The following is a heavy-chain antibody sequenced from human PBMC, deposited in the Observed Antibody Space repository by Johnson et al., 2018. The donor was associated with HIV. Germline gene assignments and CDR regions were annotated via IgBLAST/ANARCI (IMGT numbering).Heavy chain of an antibody. CDR1: GFTASSNY. D-gene: IGHD3-22*01. CDR2: ISWDGGST. CDR3: ARVSTMIVVARNDAFDI. Sequence: VQLVESGGGLIQPGGSLRLSCAASGFTASSNYMSWVRQAPGKGLEWVSLISWDGGSTYYADSVTGRFTISRDNSKNTLYLQMNRLRAEDTALYYCARVSTMIVVARNDAFDIWGQGTMVTVSS. V-gene: IGHV3-53*01. J-gene: IGHJ3*02.